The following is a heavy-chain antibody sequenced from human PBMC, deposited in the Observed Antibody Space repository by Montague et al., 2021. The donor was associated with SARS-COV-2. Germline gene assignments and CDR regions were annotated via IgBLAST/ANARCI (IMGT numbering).Heavy chain of an antibody. V-gene: IGHV4-39*07. CDR2: IYYSGST. CDR1: GGSISSGGYY. CDR3: ARGWFSPMLVVVIRGPFDY. Sequence: SETLSLTCTVSGGSISSGGYYWSWIRQPPGKGLEWIGTIYYSGSTYYNPSLKSRVTISVDTSKNQFSLKLSSVTAADTAVYYCARGWFSPMLVVVIRGPFDYWGQGALVTVSS. J-gene: IGHJ4*02. D-gene: IGHD3-22*01.